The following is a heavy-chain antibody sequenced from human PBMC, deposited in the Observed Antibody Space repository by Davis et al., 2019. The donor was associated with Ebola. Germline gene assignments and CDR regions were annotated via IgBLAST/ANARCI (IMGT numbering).Heavy chain of an antibody. CDR2: INPSGGST. J-gene: IGHJ5*02. Sequence: AASVKVSCKASGYTFTSYYMHWVRQAPGQGLEWMGIINPSGGSTSYAQKFQGRVTMTRDTSTSTAYMELSSLRSEDTAVYYCARDDWNQNWFDPWGQGTLVTVSS. D-gene: IGHD1-1*01. CDR1: GYTFTSYY. V-gene: IGHV1-46*01. CDR3: ARDDWNQNWFDP.